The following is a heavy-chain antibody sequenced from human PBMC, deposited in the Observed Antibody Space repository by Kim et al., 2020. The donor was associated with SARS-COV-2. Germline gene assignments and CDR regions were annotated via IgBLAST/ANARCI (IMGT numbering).Heavy chain of an antibody. CDR3: ARHDGVNYGLSGMDV. J-gene: IGHJ6*02. Sequence: SLKSRVIISVDKSKKQFSLRLSSVSAADTAVYYCARHDGVNYGLSGMDVWGQGTTVTVSS. D-gene: IGHD3-10*01. V-gene: IGHV4-39*01.